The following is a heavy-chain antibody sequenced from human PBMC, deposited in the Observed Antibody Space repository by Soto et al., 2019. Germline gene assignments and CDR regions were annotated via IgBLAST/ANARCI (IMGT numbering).Heavy chain of an antibody. CDR2: IYGDNDK. J-gene: IGHJ4*02. V-gene: IGHV2-5*02. D-gene: IGHD2-8*02. CDR3: ARSTLSTDFEY. Sequence: QITLKESGPTLVKTTQTLTLTCTFSGFSLTTNEVYVGWIRQPPGKALEWLALIYGDNDKRYSPSLKSRLTITKDTSKNQVVLTMTNVDPVDTATYYCARSTLSTDFEYWGQGTLVTVSS. CDR1: GFSLTTNEVY.